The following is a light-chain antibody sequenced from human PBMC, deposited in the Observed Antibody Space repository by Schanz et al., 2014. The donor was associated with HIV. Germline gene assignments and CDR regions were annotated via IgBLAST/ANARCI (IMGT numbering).Light chain of an antibody. Sequence: QSVLTQPPSASGSPGHSVTISCTGTTSDIGAYNYVSWYQLHPGRAPKLIIFEVNRRPSGVPNRFSGSKSGNTASLTVSELLAEDEGDYYCQSYDSGLSGILFGGGTKLTVL. J-gene: IGLJ2*01. CDR3: QSYDSGLSGIL. CDR1: TSDIGAYNY. CDR2: EVN. V-gene: IGLV2-8*01.